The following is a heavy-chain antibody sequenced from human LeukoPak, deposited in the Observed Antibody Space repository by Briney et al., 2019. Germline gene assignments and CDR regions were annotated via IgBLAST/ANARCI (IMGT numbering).Heavy chain of an antibody. CDR3: ARDRSYSGYDSGWFDP. Sequence: PSETLSLTCTVSGGSISSYYRSWIRQPPGKGLEWIGYIYYSGSTNYNPSLKSRVTVSVDTSKNQFSLKLSSVTAADTAVYYCARDRSYSGYDSGWFDPWGQGTLVTVSS. CDR1: GGSISSYY. J-gene: IGHJ5*02. CDR2: IYYSGST. V-gene: IGHV4-59*01. D-gene: IGHD5-12*01.